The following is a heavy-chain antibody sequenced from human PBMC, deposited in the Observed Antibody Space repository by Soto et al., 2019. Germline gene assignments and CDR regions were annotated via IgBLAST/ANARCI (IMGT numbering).Heavy chain of an antibody. CDR3: ARVVLEDIRFLGDWFYF. V-gene: IGHV4-59*01. Sequence: PSETLSLTCTVSGGSISSYYWSWIRQPPGKGLEWIGYIYYSGSTNYNPSLKSRVTISVDTSKNQFSLKLSSVTAADTAVYYCARVVLEDIRFLGDWFYFWGKGSLVTVSS. CDR2: IYYSGST. D-gene: IGHD2-15*01. CDR1: GGSISSYY. J-gene: IGHJ5*01.